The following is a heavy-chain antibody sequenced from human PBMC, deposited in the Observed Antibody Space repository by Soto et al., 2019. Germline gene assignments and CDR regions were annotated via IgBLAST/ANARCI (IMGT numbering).Heavy chain of an antibody. Sequence: LETLSLTCTVSGASINRGGYYWGWIRQSPVRGLEWIANIYYDGSTFYNPSLGSRVSISSDTSANQFSLEVTSVTATDTAIYYCARSEVGHSNPTDVWGQGTLVTVSS. D-gene: IGHD1-26*01. CDR1: GASINRGGYY. CDR3: ARSEVGHSNPTDV. CDR2: IYYDGST. V-gene: IGHV4-39*01. J-gene: IGHJ4*02.